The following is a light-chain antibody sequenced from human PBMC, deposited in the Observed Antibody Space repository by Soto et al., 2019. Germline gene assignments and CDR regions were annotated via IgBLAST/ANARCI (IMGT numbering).Light chain of an antibody. Sequence: DIQMTQSPSTLSASVGDRVTITCRASQSIGTWLAWYQQKPGKAPNLLIYKASSLESGVPSRFSGGGSGTEFTHTISSLQPDDFATYHCQQYNSDSRTFGQGTKVEIK. J-gene: IGKJ1*01. CDR1: QSIGTW. V-gene: IGKV1-5*03. CDR3: QQYNSDSRT. CDR2: KAS.